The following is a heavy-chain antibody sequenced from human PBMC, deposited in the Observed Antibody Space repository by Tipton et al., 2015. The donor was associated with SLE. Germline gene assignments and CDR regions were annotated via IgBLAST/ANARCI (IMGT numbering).Heavy chain of an antibody. V-gene: IGHV3-23*03. CDR2: IYSGGST. D-gene: IGHD6-6*01. CDR1: GFTFSSYA. J-gene: IGHJ4*02. CDR3: AKDRGSSSDY. Sequence: GSLRLSCAASGFTFSSYAMSWVRQAPGRGLEWVSLIYSGGSTYYADSVKGRFTISRDNSKNTLYQQMNSLRAEDTAVYYCAKDRGSSSDYWGQGTLVTVSS.